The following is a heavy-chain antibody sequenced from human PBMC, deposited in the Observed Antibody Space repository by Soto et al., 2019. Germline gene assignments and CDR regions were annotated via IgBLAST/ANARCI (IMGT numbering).Heavy chain of an antibody. CDR1: GSSFRTYS. J-gene: IGHJ4*02. CDR3: ARADTFTSPIDY. D-gene: IGHD2-2*01. Sequence: PGGSLRLSCAASGSSFRTYSMNWVRQAPGKGLEWVSHISMSSTTIFYADSVKGRFTISRDNGKNSLYLQMNSLRAEDTAVYYCARADTFTSPIDYWGQGTLVTAPQ. CDR2: ISMSSTTI. V-gene: IGHV3-48*01.